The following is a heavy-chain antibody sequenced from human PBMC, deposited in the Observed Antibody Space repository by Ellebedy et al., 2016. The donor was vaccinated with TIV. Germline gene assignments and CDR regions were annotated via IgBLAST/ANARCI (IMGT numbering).Heavy chain of an antibody. Sequence: ASVKVSCKASGYTFRYYGVSWVRQAPGQGLEWMGWVSPHNDGRNYAHEFRGRVTMITDTSTNTAYMELRSLRSDDTATYYCASAIFPAPMDVWGQGTTVTVSS. D-gene: IGHD3-3*01. CDR3: ASAIFPAPMDV. V-gene: IGHV1-18*01. CDR2: VSPHNDGR. J-gene: IGHJ6*02. CDR1: GYTFRYYG.